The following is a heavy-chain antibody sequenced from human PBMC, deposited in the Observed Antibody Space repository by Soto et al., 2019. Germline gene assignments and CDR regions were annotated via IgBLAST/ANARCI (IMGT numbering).Heavy chain of an antibody. CDR2: IIPIFGTA. D-gene: IGHD2-2*01. CDR1: GGTFSSYA. Sequence: SVKVSCKASGGTFSSYAISWVRQAPGQGLEWMGGIIPIFGTANYAQKFQGRVTITADKSTSTAYMELSSLRSEDTAVYYCARATPARVVPAAGYYYGMDVWGQGTTVTVSS. J-gene: IGHJ6*02. CDR3: ARATPARVVPAAGYYYGMDV. V-gene: IGHV1-69*06.